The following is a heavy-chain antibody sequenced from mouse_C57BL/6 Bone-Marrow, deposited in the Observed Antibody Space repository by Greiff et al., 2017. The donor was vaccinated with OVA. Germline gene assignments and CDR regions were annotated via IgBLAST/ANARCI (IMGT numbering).Heavy chain of an antibody. CDR2: ISNGGGST. V-gene: IGHV5-12*01. CDR1: GFTFSDYY. J-gene: IGHJ4*01. Sequence: EVQLVESGGGLVQPGGSLKLSCAASGFTFSDYYMYWVRQTPEKRLEWVAYISNGGGSTYYPDTVKGRFTITRDNSKNTLYLQMSRLKSEDTAMYYVVRHEGLYGYDGAMDYWGQGTSVTVSS. D-gene: IGHD2-2*01. CDR3: VRHEGLYGYDGAMDY.